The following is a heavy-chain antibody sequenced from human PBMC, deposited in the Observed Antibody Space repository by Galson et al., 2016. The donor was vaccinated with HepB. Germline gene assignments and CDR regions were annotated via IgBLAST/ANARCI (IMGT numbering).Heavy chain of an antibody. CDR3: AKAVGQYCTNGVCFSVDRYCSGGSCYSGNHAFDI. Sequence: SLRLSCAASGFIFSNYIMNWVRQAPGKGLEWVSSISSSSTYIYYGDSVKGRFTISRDNAKNSLYLQMNSLRAEDTAVYYCAKAVGQYCTNGVCFSVDRYCSGGSCYSGNHAFDIWGQGTMVTVSS. CDR1: GFIFSNYI. CDR2: ISSSSTYI. D-gene: IGHD2-15*01. V-gene: IGHV3-21*01. J-gene: IGHJ3*02.